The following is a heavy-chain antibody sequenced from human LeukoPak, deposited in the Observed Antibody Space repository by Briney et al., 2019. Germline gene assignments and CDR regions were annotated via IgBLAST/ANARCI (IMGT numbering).Heavy chain of an antibody. CDR3: AELGITMIGGV. J-gene: IGHJ6*04. D-gene: IGHD3-10*02. CDR2: IKQDGSEK. V-gene: IGHV3-7*01. Sequence: GGSLRLSCAASGFTFSSYWMSWVRQAPGKGLEWVANIKQDGSEKYYVDSVKGRFTISRDNSKNTLYLQMNSLRAEDTAVYYCAELGITMIGGVWGKGTTVTISS. CDR1: GFTFSSYW.